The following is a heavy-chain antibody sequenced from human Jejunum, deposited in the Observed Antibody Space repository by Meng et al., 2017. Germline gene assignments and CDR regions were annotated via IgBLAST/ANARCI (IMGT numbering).Heavy chain of an antibody. V-gene: IGHV3-23*01. CDR2: LSGSGRSA. D-gene: IGHD3-16*02. CDR3: AKERSVIPGACGH. J-gene: IGHJ4*01. Sequence: EVQLLESGGGLVQPGGSLTPSCVGSEFSFSNFAITWVRQAPGKGLEWVSSLSGSGRSAYYAESVKGRFTISRDDSRNTVYLHMTSLRVEDSALYFCAKERSVIPGACGHWGRGTLVTVSS. CDR1: EFSFSNFA.